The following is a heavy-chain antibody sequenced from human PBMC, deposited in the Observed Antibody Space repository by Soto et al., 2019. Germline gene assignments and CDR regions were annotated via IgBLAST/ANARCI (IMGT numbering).Heavy chain of an antibody. CDR2: IKQDGSEK. D-gene: IGHD6-13*01. CDR3: ARGRRIAAAGTGDY. CDR1: GFTFSSYW. J-gene: IGHJ4*02. Sequence: EVQLVESGGGLVQPGGSLRLSCAASGFTFSSYWMSWVRQAPGKGLEWVANIKQDGSEKYYVNSVKGRFTISRDNAKNSLYLQMNSLRAEDRAVYYCARGRRIAAAGTGDYWGQGTLVTVSS. V-gene: IGHV3-7*01.